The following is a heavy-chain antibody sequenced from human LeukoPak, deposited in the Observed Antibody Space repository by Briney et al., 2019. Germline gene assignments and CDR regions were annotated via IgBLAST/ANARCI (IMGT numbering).Heavy chain of an antibody. Sequence: ASVKVSCKASNYTFTSYPISWVRQAPGQGLEWMGMIYPRDGSTSYAQKFQGRVTVTRDTSTSTVHMELSGLRSEDTAVYYCARDQEGFDYWGQGTLVTVSS. CDR3: ARDQEGFDY. CDR1: NYTFTSYP. V-gene: IGHV1-46*01. CDR2: IYPRDGST. J-gene: IGHJ4*02.